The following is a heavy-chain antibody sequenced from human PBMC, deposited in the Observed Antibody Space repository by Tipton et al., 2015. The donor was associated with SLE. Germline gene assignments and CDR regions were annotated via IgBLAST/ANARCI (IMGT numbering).Heavy chain of an antibody. V-gene: IGHV4-31*03. CDR2: INHRGST. CDR1: GASISSGGYY. CDR3: ARGSWEPRLDYYYGMDV. J-gene: IGHJ6*02. D-gene: IGHD1-26*01. Sequence: TLSLTCTVSGASISSGGYYWSWIRQYPGKGLEWIGEINHRGSTNYNPSLKSRVTISEDTSKNQFSLKLSSVTAADTAVYYCARGSWEPRLDYYYGMDVWGQGTTVTVSS.